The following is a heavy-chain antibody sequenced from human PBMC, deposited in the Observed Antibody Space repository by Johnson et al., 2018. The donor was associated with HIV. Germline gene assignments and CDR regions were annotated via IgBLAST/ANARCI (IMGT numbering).Heavy chain of an antibody. CDR2: IDWSGGRT. V-gene: IGHV3-20*04. CDR1: GFTFDDYG. Sequence: VQLVESGGGVARPGGSLRLSCAASGFTFDDYGMSWVRQAPGKGLEWVSGIDWSGGRTGYADSVKGRFTISRDNAKKLLYLQMYSLRAEDTAVYYCAKGISGYSDAFDIWGQGTMVTVSS. J-gene: IGHJ3*02. CDR3: AKGISGYSDAFDI. D-gene: IGHD3-10*01.